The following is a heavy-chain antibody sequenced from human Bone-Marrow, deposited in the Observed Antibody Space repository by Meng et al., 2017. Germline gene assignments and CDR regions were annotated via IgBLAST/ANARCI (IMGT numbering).Heavy chain of an antibody. J-gene: IGHJ4*01. CDR1: GFTFSNAW. CDR2: MKSNVDGGTV. V-gene: IGHV3-15*01. CDR3: SGHVDY. Sequence: VQLVESGGCFVKAGGSLRLSCAASGFTFSNAWMTWVRQAPGKGLEWIGRMKSNVDGGTVDYAAAVKGRFFISRDDSENTFYLQMNSLKTEDTAVYYCSGHVDYWGHGTLVTVSS.